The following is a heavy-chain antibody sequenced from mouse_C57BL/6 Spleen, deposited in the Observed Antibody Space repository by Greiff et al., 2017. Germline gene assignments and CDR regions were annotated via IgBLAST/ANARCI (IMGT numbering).Heavy chain of an antibody. CDR2: ISSGSSTI. V-gene: IGHV5-17*01. CDR3: ARSGTMVNYYAMDY. CDR1: GFTFSDYG. D-gene: IGHD2-2*01. J-gene: IGHJ4*01. Sequence: EVKLMESGGGLVKPGGSLKLSCAASGFTFSDYGMHWVRQAPEKGLEWVAYISSGSSTIYYADTVKGRFTISRDNAKNTLFLQMTSLRSEDTAMYYCARSGTMVNYYAMDYWGQGTSVTVSS.